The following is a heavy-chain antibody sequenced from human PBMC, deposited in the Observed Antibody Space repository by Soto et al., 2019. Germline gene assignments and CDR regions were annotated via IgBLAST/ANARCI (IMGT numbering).Heavy chain of an antibody. CDR3: ARGGGVGVAGSAAFDM. V-gene: IGHV1-2*02. D-gene: IGHD6-19*01. Sequence: QLHLVQSGAVVKKPGASVTVSCSASGYPVTAYYMHWVRQAPGRGLEWMGGINPATGAAKYTQTFEGRVTMTRDTPTLKVFMELSGLTSEDAEVFYFARGGGVGVAGSAAFDMWGQVTLVTVYS. CDR1: GYPVTAYY. J-gene: IGHJ3*02. CDR2: INPATGAA.